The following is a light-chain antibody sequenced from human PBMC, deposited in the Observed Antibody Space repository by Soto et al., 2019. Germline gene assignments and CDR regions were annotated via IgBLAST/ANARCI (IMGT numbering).Light chain of an antibody. CDR3: SSYTSSSTYV. V-gene: IGLV2-14*01. Sequence: QSALTQPASVSGSPGQSITISCTGSDSDVGSYDYVSWYQHHPGKAPKLMIYEVINRPPGVSNRFSASKSGNTASLTISGLQAEDEADYYCSSYTSSSTYVFGTGTKLTVL. J-gene: IGLJ1*01. CDR2: EVI. CDR1: DSDVGSYDY.